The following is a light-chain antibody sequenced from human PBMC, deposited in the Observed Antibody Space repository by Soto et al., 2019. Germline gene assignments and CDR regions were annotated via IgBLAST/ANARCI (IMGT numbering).Light chain of an antibody. CDR3: QQSYSTPFT. J-gene: IGKJ3*01. Sequence: DIQMTQSPSSLSDFVGDRVTITCRASQIIDNYLNWYQQKPGKAPKLLIYAASSLQSGVPSRFSGSGSGTDFTLTISSLQPEDFATYYCQQSYSTPFTFGPGTKVDIK. V-gene: IGKV1-39*01. CDR2: AAS. CDR1: QIIDNY.